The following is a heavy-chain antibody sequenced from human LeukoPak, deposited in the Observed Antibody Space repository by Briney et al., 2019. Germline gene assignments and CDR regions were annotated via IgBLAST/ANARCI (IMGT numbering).Heavy chain of an antibody. CDR3: AKGSCGELFFDY. D-gene: IGHD3-10*01. J-gene: IGHJ4*02. V-gene: IGHV3-23*01. CDR2: ISGSGGST. Sequence: GGSLRLSCAASGFTFSSYAMSWVRQAPGKGLEWVSAISGSGGSTYYADSVKGRFTISRDNSKNTLYLQMNSLRAKDTAVYYCAKGSCGELFFDYWGQGTLVTVSS. CDR1: GFTFSSYA.